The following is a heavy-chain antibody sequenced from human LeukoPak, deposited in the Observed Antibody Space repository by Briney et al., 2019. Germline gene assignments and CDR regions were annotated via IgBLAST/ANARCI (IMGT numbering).Heavy chain of an antibody. V-gene: IGHV3-30*18. Sequence: GGSLRLSCAASGFTFSSYGMHWVRQAPGKGLERVAVISYDGTNKYYADSVKGRFTISRDDSKNTLYLQMNSLRTEDTAVYYCAKDDGSGSYSLGYWGQGTLVTVSS. J-gene: IGHJ1*01. CDR1: GFTFSSYG. CDR2: ISYDGTNK. CDR3: AKDDGSGSYSLGY. D-gene: IGHD3-10*01.